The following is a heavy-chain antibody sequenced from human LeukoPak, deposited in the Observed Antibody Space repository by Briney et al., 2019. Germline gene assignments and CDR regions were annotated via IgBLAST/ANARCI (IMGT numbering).Heavy chain of an antibody. J-gene: IGHJ4*02. CDR1: GYTFTSYY. D-gene: IGHD6-19*01. Sequence: ASVKVSCKASGYTFTSYYMHWVRQAPGQGLEWMGIVNPSGGSTSYAQKFQGRVTMTRDMSTSTVYMELSSLRSEDTAVYYCARVVVAGTFGYWGQGTLVTVSS. CDR2: VNPSGGST. CDR3: ARVVVAGTFGY. V-gene: IGHV1-46*01.